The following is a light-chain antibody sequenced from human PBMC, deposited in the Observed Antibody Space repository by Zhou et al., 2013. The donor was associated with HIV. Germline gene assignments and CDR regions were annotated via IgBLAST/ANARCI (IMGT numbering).Light chain of an antibody. CDR3: QQYGRSLYT. Sequence: EIVLTQSPATLSLSPGERATLSCRASQSVSSYLAWYQQKPGQAPRLLIYGASTRATGIPDRFSGSGSGTDFTLTISRLEPEDFAVYYCQQYGRSLYTFGQGTKLEIK. J-gene: IGKJ2*01. CDR1: QSVSSY. CDR2: GAS. V-gene: IGKV3-20*01.